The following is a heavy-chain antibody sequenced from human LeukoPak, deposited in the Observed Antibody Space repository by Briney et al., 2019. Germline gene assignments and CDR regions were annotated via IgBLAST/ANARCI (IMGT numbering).Heavy chain of an antibody. CDR2: LSGSGGST. CDR1: GFTFSNFA. J-gene: IGHJ4*02. Sequence: GGSLRLSCAASGFTFSNFAMKWVRQAPGKGLEWVSALSGSGGSTYFADSVKGRFTISRDNSKNTLYLQMHSLRAEDTAVYYCAKDRGTHRLFDYWGQGTLVTVSS. D-gene: IGHD1-1*01. CDR3: AKDRGTHRLFDY. V-gene: IGHV3-23*01.